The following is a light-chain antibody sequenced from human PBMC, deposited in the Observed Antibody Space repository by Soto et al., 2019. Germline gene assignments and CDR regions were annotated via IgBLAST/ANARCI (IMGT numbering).Light chain of an antibody. J-gene: IGKJ4*01. CDR1: ESVSTNY. CDR3: QQYGSVPLT. Sequence: EIVLTQSPGTLSLSPGERATLSCRASESVSTNYLAWYQQKPGQAPRLLISGASSRATGIPDRFSGSGSGVDFTLTISKLEPEDFAVYYWQQYGSVPLTFGGGTKVEIK. CDR2: GAS. V-gene: IGKV3-20*01.